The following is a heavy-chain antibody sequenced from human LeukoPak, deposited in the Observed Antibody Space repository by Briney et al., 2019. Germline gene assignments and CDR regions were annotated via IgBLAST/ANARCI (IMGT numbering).Heavy chain of an antibody. CDR3: AKDRGYDAGGYAFDH. CDR2: ISGSDSST. V-gene: IGHV3-23*01. J-gene: IGHJ4*02. D-gene: IGHD4/OR15-4a*01. CDR1: RFAFGSYA. Sequence: GGSLRLSCAASRFAFGSYAMSWVRQAPGKGLEWVSAISGSDSSTYYADSVRGRFTISRDNSKNTLYLQMNSRRAGDTAFYYCAKDRGYDAGGYAFDHWGQGTLVTVSS.